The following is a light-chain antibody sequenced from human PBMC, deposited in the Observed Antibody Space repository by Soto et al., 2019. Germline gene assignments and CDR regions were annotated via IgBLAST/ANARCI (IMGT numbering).Light chain of an antibody. CDR2: KAS. J-gene: IGKJ5*01. CDR1: QSISSW. V-gene: IGKV1-5*03. CDR3: LHHHNFPLT. Sequence: SVGDRVTITCRASQSISSWLAWYQQKPGKATKLLIYKASSLESGVPSRFSGSGSGTEVTLTISSLQTEDFATYFCLHHHNFPLTFGQGTRLEIK.